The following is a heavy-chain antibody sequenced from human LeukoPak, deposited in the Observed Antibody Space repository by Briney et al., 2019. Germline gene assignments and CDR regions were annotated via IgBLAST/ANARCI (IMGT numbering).Heavy chain of an antibody. Sequence: PGGSLRLSCAASGFTFSSYGMHWVRQAPGKGLEWVAFIRYDGSNKYYADSVKGRFTISRGNSKNTLYLQMNSLRAEDTAVYYCASQRRAKLDYWGQGTLVTVSS. J-gene: IGHJ4*02. CDR2: IRYDGSNK. CDR1: GFTFSSYG. V-gene: IGHV3-30*02. CDR3: ASQRRAKLDY.